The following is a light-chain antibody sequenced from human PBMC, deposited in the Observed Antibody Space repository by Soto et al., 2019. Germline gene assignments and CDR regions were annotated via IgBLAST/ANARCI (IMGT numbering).Light chain of an antibody. V-gene: IGKV3-11*01. J-gene: IGKJ4*01. CDR3: QQRNNWPLS. CDR2: DAS. Sequence: DIVLTQSPGTLSLSPGERASLSCRASQNVNTFLAWYQQKPGQAPRLLIYDASNRATGIPARFSGSGSGTDFTLTINSLEPEDFAVYYCQQRNNWPLSFGAGPRVEI. CDR1: QNVNTF.